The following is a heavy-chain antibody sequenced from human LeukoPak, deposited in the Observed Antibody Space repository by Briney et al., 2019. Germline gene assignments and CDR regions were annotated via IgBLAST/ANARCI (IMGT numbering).Heavy chain of an antibody. V-gene: IGHV4-59*01. CDR1: GGSISGSY. Sequence: KPSETLSLTCTVSGGSISGSYWSWIRQPPGKGLEWIGYIHYSGSTNYNPSLKSRVTISVDTSKNQFSLKLSSVTAADTAVYYCTRGNGWYGYWGQGTLVTVSS. CDR3: TRGNGWYGY. J-gene: IGHJ4*02. D-gene: IGHD6-19*01. CDR2: IHYSGST.